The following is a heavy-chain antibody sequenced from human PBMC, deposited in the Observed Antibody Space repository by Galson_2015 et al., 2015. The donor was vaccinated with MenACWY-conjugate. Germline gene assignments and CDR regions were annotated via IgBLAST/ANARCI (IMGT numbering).Heavy chain of an antibody. CDR2: ISGSGGNT. D-gene: IGHD2-2*01. V-gene: IGHV3-23*01. CDR1: GFTFNNYA. J-gene: IGHJ4*02. Sequence: SLRLSCAASGFTFNNYAMSWLRQAPGKGLEWVSAISGSGGNTYYADSVKGRFTISRDNSKNTLSLQINSLRAEDTAVYYCAKNPATMGLYYDYWGQGTLVTVSS. CDR3: AKNPATMGLYYDY.